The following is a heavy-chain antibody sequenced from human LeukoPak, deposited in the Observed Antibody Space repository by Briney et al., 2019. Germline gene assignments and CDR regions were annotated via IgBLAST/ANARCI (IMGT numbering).Heavy chain of an antibody. CDR3: AREALGGYDILTGYYF. Sequence: ASVKVSCKASGYTFTSYGISWVRQAPGQGLEWMGIINPSGGSTSYAQKFQGRVTMTRDMSTSTVYMELSSLRSEDTAVYYCAREALGGYDILTGYYFWGQGTLVTVSS. D-gene: IGHD3-9*01. V-gene: IGHV1-46*01. CDR1: GYTFTSYG. J-gene: IGHJ4*02. CDR2: INPSGGST.